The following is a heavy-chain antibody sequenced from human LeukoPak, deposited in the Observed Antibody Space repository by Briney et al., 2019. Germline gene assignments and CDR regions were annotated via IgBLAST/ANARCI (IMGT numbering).Heavy chain of an antibody. Sequence: ASVKVSCKASGYTFTSYGISWVRQAPGQGLEWMGWINPNSGGTNYAQKFQGRVTMTRDTSISTAYMELSRLRSDDTAVYYCASPRGKRWDGGSCYSCYYYGMDVWGQGTTVTVSS. J-gene: IGHJ6*02. V-gene: IGHV1-2*02. CDR1: GYTFTSYG. D-gene: IGHD2-15*01. CDR2: INPNSGGT. CDR3: ASPRGKRWDGGSCYSCYYYGMDV.